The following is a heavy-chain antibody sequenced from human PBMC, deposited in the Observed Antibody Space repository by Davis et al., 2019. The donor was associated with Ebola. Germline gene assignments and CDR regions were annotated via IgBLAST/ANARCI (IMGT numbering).Heavy chain of an antibody. V-gene: IGHV1-18*01. D-gene: IGHD1-1*01. CDR3: ARDGRAPRMLYGMDP. CDR1: GYTFSSHG. J-gene: IGHJ6*02. CDR2: ISAYNGNT. Sequence: GESLKVSCKASGYTFSSHGISWVRQAPGQGLEWMGWISAYNGNTNYAQKFQGRVTMTTDTSTSTAYMELRSLTSDDTAVYYCARDGRAPRMLYGMDPWGQGTTVNVSS.